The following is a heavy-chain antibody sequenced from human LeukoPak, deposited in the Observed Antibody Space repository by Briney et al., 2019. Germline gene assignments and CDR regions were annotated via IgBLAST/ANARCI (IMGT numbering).Heavy chain of an antibody. Sequence: GGSLRLSCAASGFTFSNAWMSWVRQAPGKGLEWVGRIKSKTDGGTTDYAAPVKGRFTISRDDSKNTLYLQMNSLRAEDTAVYYCAKDCDDFWSGYFDYWGQGTLVTVSS. CDR3: AKDCDDFWSGYFDY. CDR1: GFTFSNAW. CDR2: IKSKTDGGTT. J-gene: IGHJ4*02. D-gene: IGHD3-3*01. V-gene: IGHV3-15*01.